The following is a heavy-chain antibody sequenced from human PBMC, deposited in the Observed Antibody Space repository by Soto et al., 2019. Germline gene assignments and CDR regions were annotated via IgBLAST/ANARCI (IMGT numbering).Heavy chain of an antibody. V-gene: IGHV3-74*01. CDR1: GFTFSDYW. D-gene: IGHD3-16*01. J-gene: IGHJ5*02. Sequence: EVQLVESGGVLIQPRGSLRLSCAASGFTFSDYWMHWVRQAPGKGLVWVSRISSDGSSTNYADSVKVRFTISRDNAKKTLYLQMNTLRGEDTAIYYCVRGPCDYYEYWTWGQGTQVTVSS. CDR3: VRGPCDYYEYWT. CDR2: ISSDGSST.